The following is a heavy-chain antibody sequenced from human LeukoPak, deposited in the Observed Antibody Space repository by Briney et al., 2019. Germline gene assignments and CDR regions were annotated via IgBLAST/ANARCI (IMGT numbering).Heavy chain of an antibody. Sequence: PSETLSLTCAVYGGSFSGYYWSWIRQPPGKGMEWIGEINHSGSNNYSPSLKSRVTISVDTSKNQFSLKLSSVTAADTAVYYCASTYCSNTSCYVFFDYWGQGTLVTVSS. CDR1: GGSFSGYY. CDR2: INHSGSN. CDR3: ASTYCSNTSCYVFFDY. D-gene: IGHD2-2*01. J-gene: IGHJ4*02. V-gene: IGHV4-34*01.